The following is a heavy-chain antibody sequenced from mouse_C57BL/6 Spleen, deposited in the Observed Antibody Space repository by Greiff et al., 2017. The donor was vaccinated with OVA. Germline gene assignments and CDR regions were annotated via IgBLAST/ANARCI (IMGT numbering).Heavy chain of an antibody. CDR2: IYPGDGDT. CDR1: GYAFSSSW. V-gene: IGHV1-82*01. CDR3: ARHGSSYSYYFDY. Sequence: VKLQESGPELVKPGASVKISCKASGYAFSSSWMNWVKQRPGKGLEWIGRIYPGDGDTNYNGKFKGKATLTADKSSSTAYMQLSSLTSADSAVYVCARHGSSYSYYFDYWGQGTTLTVSS. D-gene: IGHD1-1*01. J-gene: IGHJ2*01.